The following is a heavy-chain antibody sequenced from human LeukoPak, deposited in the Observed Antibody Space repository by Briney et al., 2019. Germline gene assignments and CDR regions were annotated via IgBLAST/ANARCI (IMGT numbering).Heavy chain of an antibody. D-gene: IGHD1-1*01. CDR2: ISSSSSYI. CDR1: GFTFSSYS. Sequence: GGSLRLSCAASGFTFSSYSMNWVRQAPGKGLEWVSSISSSSSYIYYADSVKGRFTISRDNAKNSLYLQMNSLRAEDTAVYYCAKAPPYKKYFDYWGQGTLVTVSS. J-gene: IGHJ4*02. CDR3: AKAPPYKKYFDY. V-gene: IGHV3-21*04.